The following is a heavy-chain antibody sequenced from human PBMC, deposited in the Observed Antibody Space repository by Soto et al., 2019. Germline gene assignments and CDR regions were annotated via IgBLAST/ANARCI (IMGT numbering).Heavy chain of an antibody. D-gene: IGHD3-9*01. J-gene: IGHJ4*02. CDR3: AKTELRYFDWGYYFAY. V-gene: IGHV3-23*01. CDR2: ISGSGGST. CDR1: GFTFSSYA. Sequence: EVQLLESGGGLVQPGGSLRLSCAASGFTFSSYAMSWVRQAPGKGLEWVSAISGSGGSTYYADSVKGRFTISRDNSKNTLYLQMNSLRAEDTAVYYCAKTELRYFDWGYYFAYWGQGTLVTVSS.